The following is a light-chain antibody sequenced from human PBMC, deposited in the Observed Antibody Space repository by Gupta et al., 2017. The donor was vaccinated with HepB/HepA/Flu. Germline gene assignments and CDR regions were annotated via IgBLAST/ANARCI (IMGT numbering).Light chain of an antibody. CDR3: QQYGTTRE. CDR1: QSVSSSY. J-gene: IGKJ1*01. V-gene: IGKV3-20*01. Sequence: ELVLTQSPGTLSLSPGERATLSCRASQSVSSSYLAWNQQKPGQAPRLLIYGASSRATGIPDRFSGSGSGTDFTLTISRLEPEDFAVYYCQQYGTTREFGQGTKVEIK. CDR2: GAS.